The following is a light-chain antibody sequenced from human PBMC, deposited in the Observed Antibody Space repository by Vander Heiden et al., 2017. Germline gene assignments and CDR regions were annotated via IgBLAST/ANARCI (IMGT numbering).Light chain of an antibody. V-gene: IGLV10-54*04. CDR1: SNNVGNQG. Sequence: QAGLTQPPSVSNGLSQTATLPCTGNSNNVGNQGAAWLQQHQGHPPKLLSYTNNNRPSRISERFSASTSGDTASLTITGLQPEDEADYYCSAWDTSLSARLFGGGTRLTVL. CDR3: SAWDTSLSARL. CDR2: TNN. J-gene: IGLJ2*01.